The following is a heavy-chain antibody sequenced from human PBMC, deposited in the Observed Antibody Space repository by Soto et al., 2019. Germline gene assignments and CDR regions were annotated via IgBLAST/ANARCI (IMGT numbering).Heavy chain of an antibody. Sequence: QVQLVQSGAEVKKPGASVKVSCKASGYTFTGYYMHWVRQAPGQGLEWMGWINPNSGGTNYAQKFHGRVTMTRDTSISTAYMELSRLRSDDTAVYYCARDSPRYCSSTSCYGMDVWGQGATVTVSS. D-gene: IGHD2-2*01. CDR3: ARDSPRYCSSTSCYGMDV. CDR2: INPNSGGT. CDR1: GYTFTGYY. J-gene: IGHJ6*02. V-gene: IGHV1-2*02.